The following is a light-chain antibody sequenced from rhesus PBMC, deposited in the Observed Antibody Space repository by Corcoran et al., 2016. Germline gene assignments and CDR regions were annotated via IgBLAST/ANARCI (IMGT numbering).Light chain of an antibody. CDR3: QQESNWPYS. Sequence: DIQMTQSPSSLSASVGDKVTITCRASQGISNALAWYQQKPGTAPNLLISAASSLQSGVPSRFSGSGSGTDCTLTISSREPEDVGVYYCQQESNWPYSFGQGTKVEIK. CDR2: AAS. V-gene: IGKV1-33*01. CDR1: QGISNA. J-gene: IGKJ2*01.